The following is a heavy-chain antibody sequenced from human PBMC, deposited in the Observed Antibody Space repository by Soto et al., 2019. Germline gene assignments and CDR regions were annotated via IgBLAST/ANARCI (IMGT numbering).Heavy chain of an antibody. CDR2: IYYSGSA. CDR1: GDSVTSVSDY. J-gene: IGHJ6*02. Sequence: PLETLSLTCTVSGDSVTSVSDYWSWIRQPPGKGLEWIGYIYYSGSADYNPSLGSRATISIDTSKNQFSLKLTSVTAADTAVYYCARGVGFGYYYYHMDLWGQGTTVTVSS. CDR3: ARGVGFGYYYYHMDL. D-gene: IGHD3-10*01. V-gene: IGHV4-61*01.